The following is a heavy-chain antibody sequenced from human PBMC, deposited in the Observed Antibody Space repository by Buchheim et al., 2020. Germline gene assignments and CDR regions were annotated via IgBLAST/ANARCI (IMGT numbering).Heavy chain of an antibody. J-gene: IGHJ4*02. V-gene: IGHV3-48*03. D-gene: IGHD4-17*01. CDR2: ISTSGTTI. CDR1: GFTFNNYE. CDR3: ARGDYGDKRGYIDY. Sequence: EVQLVESGGGLVQPGGSPRLSCAASGFTFNNYEMNWVRQAPGKGLEWVSYISTSGTTIYYADSVKGRFTISRDNAKNSLYLQMNSLRAEDTAVYYCARGDYGDKRGYIDYWGQGTL.